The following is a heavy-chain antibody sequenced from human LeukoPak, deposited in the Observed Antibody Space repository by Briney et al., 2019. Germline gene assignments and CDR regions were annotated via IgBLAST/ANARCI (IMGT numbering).Heavy chain of an antibody. Sequence: GGSLRLSCAASRFTFSSYEMNWVRQAPGKGLEWVSSITSSSSYIYYADSVKGRFTISRDNAKNSLYLQMDSLRVEDTTEYYCARDPYSGNYGAYYYYYMDVWGKGTTVTVSS. J-gene: IGHJ6*03. V-gene: IGHV3-21*06. CDR3: ARDPYSGNYGAYYYYYMDV. D-gene: IGHD1-26*01. CDR1: RFTFSSYE. CDR2: ITSSSSYI.